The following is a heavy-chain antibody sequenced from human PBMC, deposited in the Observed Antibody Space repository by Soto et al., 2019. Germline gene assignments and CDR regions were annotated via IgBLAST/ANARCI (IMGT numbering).Heavy chain of an antibody. CDR2: INHSGST. D-gene: IGHD5-12*01. Sequence: PSETLSLTCAVYGGSFSGYYWSWIRQPPGKGLEWIGEINHSGSTNYNPSLKSRVTISVDTSKNQFSLKLSSVTAADTAVYYCARGGRGYSGYDRKWFDPWGQGTLVTVSS. V-gene: IGHV4-34*01. CDR3: ARGGRGYSGYDRKWFDP. CDR1: GGSFSGYY. J-gene: IGHJ5*02.